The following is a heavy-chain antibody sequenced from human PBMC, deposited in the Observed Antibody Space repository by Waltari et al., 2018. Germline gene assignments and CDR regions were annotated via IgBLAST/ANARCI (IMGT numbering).Heavy chain of an antibody. J-gene: IGHJ4*02. D-gene: IGHD5-12*01. Sequence: QVQLVQSGAEVKKPGASVKVSCKASGYTFTSYAMHWVRQAPGQRLEWMGWINAGNVNTKYSQGFQGRVTITRDTSASTVYMELSSVRSEDMAVYYCARGNDIVVHLFDYWGQGTLVTVSS. CDR3: ARGNDIVVHLFDY. V-gene: IGHV1-3*03. CDR2: INAGNVNT. CDR1: GYTFTSYA.